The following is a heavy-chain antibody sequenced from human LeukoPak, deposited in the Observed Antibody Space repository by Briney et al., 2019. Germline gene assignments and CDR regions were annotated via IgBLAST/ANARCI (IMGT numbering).Heavy chain of an antibody. CDR1: GGSISSYY. D-gene: IGHD4-17*01. V-gene: IGHV4-59*01. CDR3: ARVATTVTKGFDY. J-gene: IGHJ4*02. CDR2: IYYSGST. Sequence: PSETLSLTCTVSGGSISSYYWSWIRQPPGKGLEWIGYIYYSGSTNYNPSLKSRVTISVDTSKNQFSLKLSSVAAADTAVYYCARVATTVTKGFDYWGQGTLVTVSS.